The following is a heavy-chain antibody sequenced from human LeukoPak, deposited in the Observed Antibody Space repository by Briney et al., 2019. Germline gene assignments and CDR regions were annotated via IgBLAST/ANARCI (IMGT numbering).Heavy chain of an antibody. CDR1: GYSFTSYY. D-gene: IGHD5-12*01. CDR2: INPSGGST. J-gene: IGHJ4*02. V-gene: IGHV1-46*01. Sequence: ASVKVSCKASGYSFTSYYMHWVRQAPGQGLEWMGIINPSGGSTSYAQKFQGRVTMTRDTSKNQFSLKLSSVTAADTAVYYCARVGGYPTLSFDYWGQGTLVTVSS. CDR3: ARVGGYPTLSFDY.